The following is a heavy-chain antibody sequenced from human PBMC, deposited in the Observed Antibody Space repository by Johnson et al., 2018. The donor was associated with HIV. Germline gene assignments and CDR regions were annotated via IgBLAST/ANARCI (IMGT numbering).Heavy chain of an antibody. D-gene: IGHD6-13*01. V-gene: IGHV3-33*01. CDR1: GFTFSYYG. J-gene: IGHJ3*02. CDR3: ARPVIAADDAFDI. Sequence: QVQLVESGGGVVQPGTSLRLSCAASGFTFSYYGMHWVRQAPGKGLEWVAVIWYDGSNKFYADSVKGRFTISRDNAKNSLHLQMNSLRAEDTAVYYCARPVIAADDAFDIWGQGTMVTVSS. CDR2: IWYDGSNK.